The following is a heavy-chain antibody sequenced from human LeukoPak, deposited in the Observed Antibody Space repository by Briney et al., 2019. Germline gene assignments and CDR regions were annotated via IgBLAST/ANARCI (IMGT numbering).Heavy chain of an antibody. CDR1: GFTFSSYA. V-gene: IGHV3-23*01. J-gene: IGHJ6*03. Sequence: PGGSLRLSCAASGFTFSSYAMSWVRQAPGKGLEWVSAISGSGGSTYYADPVKGRFTISRDNSKNTLYLQMNSLRAEDTAVYYCAKVGSAGAYYYYYMDVWGKGTTVTVSS. CDR2: ISGSGGST. CDR3: AKVGSAGAYYYYYMDV. D-gene: IGHD4/OR15-4a*01.